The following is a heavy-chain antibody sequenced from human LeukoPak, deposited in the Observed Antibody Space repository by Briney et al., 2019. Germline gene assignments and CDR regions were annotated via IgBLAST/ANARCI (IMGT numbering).Heavy chain of an antibody. CDR1: GFTFSNHA. CDR2: INSNGANT. CDR3: ARGEEFYDSSGYKRLDS. V-gene: IGHV3-64*01. Sequence: PGGALRLSCAASGFTFSNHAMHWVRQAAGKALEYVAVINSNGANTFHAKSLNDRFTISRDNSKNILYLQIGSPKAEDLAVYYCARGEEFYDSSGYKRLDSWGQGTLVVVSS. J-gene: IGHJ4*02. D-gene: IGHD3-22*01.